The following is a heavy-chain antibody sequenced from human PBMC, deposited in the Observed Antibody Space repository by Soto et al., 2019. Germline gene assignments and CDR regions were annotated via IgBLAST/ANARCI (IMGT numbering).Heavy chain of an antibody. Sequence: QVQLQESGPGLVKPSQTLSLTCTVSGGSISSGDYYWSWIRQHPGKGLEWIGYIYYSGSTYYNPSPNSRVTIAGAPSKNQSSLQLSSVTAADTAVYYCARGPGSGWYDYWGQGTLVTVSS. CDR1: GGSISSGDYY. D-gene: IGHD6-19*01. CDR3: ARGPGSGWYDY. J-gene: IGHJ4*02. CDR2: IYYSGST. V-gene: IGHV4-31*03.